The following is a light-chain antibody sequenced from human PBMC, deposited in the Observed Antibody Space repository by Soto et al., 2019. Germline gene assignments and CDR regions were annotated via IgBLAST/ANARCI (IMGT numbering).Light chain of an antibody. J-gene: IGKJ2*01. Sequence: DIVMTQSPDSLAVFLGERATINCKSSQNILYSPNNKNYLAWYQQKPGQPPKLLTYWASTRQSGVPDRFSGSGSETDFTLTISSVQSEDVAVYYCLQYYNSYTFGQGTKLEI. CDR2: WAS. CDR1: QNILYSPNNKNY. CDR3: LQYYNSYT. V-gene: IGKV4-1*01.